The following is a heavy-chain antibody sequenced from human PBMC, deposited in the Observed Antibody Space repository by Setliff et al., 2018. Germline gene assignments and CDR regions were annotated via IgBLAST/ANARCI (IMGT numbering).Heavy chain of an antibody. V-gene: IGHV4-34*01. CDR2: INHSGST. Sequence: PSETLSLTCAVYGGSFSGYYWSWIRQPPGKGLEWIGEINHSGSTNYNPSLKSRVTISVDTSKNQFSLKLSSVTAADTAVYYCARGITGNYNFWSGYYNYYYYYMDVWGKGTTVTSP. D-gene: IGHD3-3*01. CDR1: GGSFSGYY. CDR3: ARGITGNYNFWSGYYNYYYYYMDV. J-gene: IGHJ6*03.